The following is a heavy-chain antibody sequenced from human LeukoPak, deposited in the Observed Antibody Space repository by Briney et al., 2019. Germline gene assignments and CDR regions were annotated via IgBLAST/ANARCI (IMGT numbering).Heavy chain of an antibody. J-gene: IGHJ4*02. D-gene: IGHD3-3*01. CDR3: ARGGYDFWSGHASLFDY. V-gene: IGHV4-34*01. CDR1: GGSFSGYY. Sequence: PSETLSLTCAVYGGSFSGYYWSWIRPPPGKGLEWIGEINHSGSTNYNPSLKSRVTISVDTSKNQFSLKLSSVTAADTAVYYCARGGYDFWSGHASLFDYWGQRTLVTVSS. CDR2: INHSGST.